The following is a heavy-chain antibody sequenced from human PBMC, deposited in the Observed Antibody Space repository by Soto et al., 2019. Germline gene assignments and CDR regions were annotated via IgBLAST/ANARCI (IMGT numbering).Heavy chain of an antibody. CDR1: GFTFSNYA. Sequence: EVQLLESGGGLVQPGGSLRLSCAASGFTFSNYAMSWVRQAPGKGLKWVSTISGSGHSTYYADSVKGRFTISRDNSKNTLYLQMDGLRAEDTAVFYCARSDTGMAPGAFDIWGHGTMVTVSS. V-gene: IGHV3-23*01. J-gene: IGHJ3*02. CDR3: ARSDTGMAPGAFDI. CDR2: ISGSGHST. D-gene: IGHD5-18*01.